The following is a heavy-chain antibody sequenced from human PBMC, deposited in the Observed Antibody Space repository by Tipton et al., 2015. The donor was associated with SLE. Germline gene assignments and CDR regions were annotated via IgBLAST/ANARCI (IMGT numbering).Heavy chain of an antibody. CDR3: ARDRTYYYGSGSYYGMDV. CDR2: IIPIFGTA. D-gene: IGHD3-10*01. J-gene: IGHJ6*02. Sequence: QSGAEVKKPGSSVKVSCVASGGTFNTYVVNWVRQAPGQGLEWMGGIIPIFGTANYAQKFQGRVTITADESTSTAYMELSSLRSEDTAVYYCARDRTYYYGSGSYYGMDVWGQGTTVTVSS. V-gene: IGHV1-69*01. CDR1: GGTFNTYV.